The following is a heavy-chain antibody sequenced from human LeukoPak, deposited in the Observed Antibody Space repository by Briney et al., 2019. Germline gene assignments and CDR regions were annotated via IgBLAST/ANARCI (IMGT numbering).Heavy chain of an antibody. CDR3: ARGIGSSSWPLAP. Sequence: PGGSLRLSCAASGFTFSSYEMNWVRQAPGKGLEWVSYISSSGRTIYYADSVKGRFTFSRDNAKNSLYLQMNSLRAEDTAVYYCARGIGSSSWPLAPWGQGTLVTVSS. CDR2: ISSSGRTI. D-gene: IGHD6-13*01. J-gene: IGHJ5*02. CDR1: GFTFSSYE. V-gene: IGHV3-48*03.